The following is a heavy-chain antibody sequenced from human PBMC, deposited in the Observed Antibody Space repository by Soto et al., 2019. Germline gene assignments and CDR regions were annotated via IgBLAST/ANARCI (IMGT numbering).Heavy chain of an antibody. J-gene: IGHJ1*01. CDR1: GFTFSSYA. D-gene: IGHD6-19*01. Sequence: PGGSLRLSCAASGFTFSSYAMIWARTAQGKGLAWVSAISGSGGSTYYADPVKGRFTISRDNSKNTLYLQMNSLRAEDTAVYYCAKVAVAGIYFQHWGQGTLVTVSS. CDR3: AKVAVAGIYFQH. V-gene: IGHV3-23*01. CDR2: ISGSGGST.